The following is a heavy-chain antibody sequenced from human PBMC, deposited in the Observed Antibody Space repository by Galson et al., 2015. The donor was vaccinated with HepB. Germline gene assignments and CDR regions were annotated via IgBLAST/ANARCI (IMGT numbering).Heavy chain of an antibody. CDR3: AKARIAAAGNVGY. J-gene: IGHJ4*02. CDR1: GFTFSRYA. V-gene: IGHV3-23*01. D-gene: IGHD6-13*01. Sequence: SLRLSCAASGFTFSRYAMSWVRQAPGKGLEWVSAISGSGGSTYYADSAKGRFTISRDNSKNTLYLQMNSLRAEDTAVYYCAKARIAAAGNVGYWGQGTLVTVSS. CDR2: ISGSGGST.